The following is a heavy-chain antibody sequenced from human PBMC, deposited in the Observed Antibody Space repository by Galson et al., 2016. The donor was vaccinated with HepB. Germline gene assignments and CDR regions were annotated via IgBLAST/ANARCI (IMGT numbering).Heavy chain of an antibody. CDR2: IKQDGTEK. D-gene: IGHD3-10*01. V-gene: IGHV3-7*01. CDR1: GSTYSATW. J-gene: IGHJ4*02. CDR3: GSPGVDY. Sequence: SLRLSCAASGSTYSATWMSWVRQAPGKGLEWVANIKQDGTEKYYVDSVRGRFTIPRDNAKNSFHLQRNSLRAEDTAVYYCGSPGVDYWGQGTLVTVSS.